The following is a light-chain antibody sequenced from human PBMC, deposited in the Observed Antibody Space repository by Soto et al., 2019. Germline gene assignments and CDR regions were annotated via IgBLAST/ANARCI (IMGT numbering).Light chain of an antibody. CDR1: SGSIASNY. V-gene: IGLV6-57*02. Sequence: NFMLTQPHSVSESAGKTVTISCTGSSGSIASNYVQWYQQRPGSAPTTVIYEDNQRPSGVPDRFSGSIDSSSNSASLTISGLKTEDEADYYCQSYDSSNWVFGGGTKVTVL. CDR3: QSYDSSNWV. CDR2: EDN. J-gene: IGLJ3*02.